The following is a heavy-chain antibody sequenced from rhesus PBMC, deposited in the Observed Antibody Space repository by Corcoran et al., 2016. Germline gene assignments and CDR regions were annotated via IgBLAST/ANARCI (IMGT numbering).Heavy chain of an antibody. CDR2: SEGMTRRT. D-gene: IGHD1-1*01. J-gene: IGHJ4*01. Sequence: QVQLQESGPGLVQPSEILSLTCAVSGASIRSYWWNWIRQPPGKGPEGIWESEGMTRRTTSNPALNRRVALSKDACKNLFSRKLTSVPAADTAVYYWARDALENSRDYWGQGVLVTVSS. V-gene: IGHV4-80*01. CDR1: GASIRSYW. CDR3: ARDALENSRDY.